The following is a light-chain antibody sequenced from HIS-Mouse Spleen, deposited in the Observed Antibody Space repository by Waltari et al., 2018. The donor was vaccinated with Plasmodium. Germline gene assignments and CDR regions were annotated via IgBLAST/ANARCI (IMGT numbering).Light chain of an antibody. J-gene: IGLJ3*02. CDR3: YSAADNNLV. V-gene: IGLV3-27*01. CDR1: VLATKY. Sequence: SYDLTPPSSVSVSPGQTASLTCSGDVLATKYSRWFQQKPGQAPVLVSYKDSERPSGIPERFSGSSSGTTVTLTISGAQVEDEADYYCYSAADNNLVFGGGTKLTVL. CDR2: KDS.